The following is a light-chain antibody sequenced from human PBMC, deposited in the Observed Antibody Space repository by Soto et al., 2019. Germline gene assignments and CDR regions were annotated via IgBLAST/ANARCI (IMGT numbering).Light chain of an antibody. V-gene: IGKV4-1*01. CDR2: SAS. Sequence: DIVMTQSPDSLAVSLGERVTINCKSSQSVLYSSNNKNYLAWYQQKPGQPPKLLIYSASTRESGVPDRFSGSGSGTDFTLTISSLQAEDVAVYYCQQYYSTLWTFGQGTKVEIK. CDR1: QSVLYSSNNKNY. J-gene: IGKJ1*01. CDR3: QQYYSTLWT.